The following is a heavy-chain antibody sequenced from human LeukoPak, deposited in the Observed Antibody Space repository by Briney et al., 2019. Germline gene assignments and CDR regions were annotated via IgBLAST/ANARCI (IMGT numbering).Heavy chain of an antibody. CDR2: IKQDGSEK. V-gene: IGHV3-7*03. CDR3: ARDGMETGYYYYGMDV. D-gene: IGHD1-14*01. CDR1: GFTFSSYW. J-gene: IGHJ6*04. Sequence: GGSLRLSCAASGFTFSSYWMSWVRQAPGKGLEWVANIKQDGSEKYYVDSVKGRFIISRDNAKNSLYLQLNSLRVEDTAVYYCARDGMETGYYYYGMDVWGKGTTVTVSS.